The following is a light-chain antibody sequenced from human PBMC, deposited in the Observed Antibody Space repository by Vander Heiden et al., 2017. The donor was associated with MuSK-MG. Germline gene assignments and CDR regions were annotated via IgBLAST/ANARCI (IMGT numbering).Light chain of an antibody. CDR1: QNRLRSSNNKNY. J-gene: IGKJ2*01. CDR3: HQYDATPYT. Sequence: DMVLIQSPASLALVLGERGTISCKSSQNRLRSSNNKNYLSWYQQRPGQPPRLLFYWASARDSGVPDRFSASGSGTDFTLSISSLQAEDVAIYYCHQYDATPYTFGQGTKLEIK. V-gene: IGKV4-1*01. CDR2: WAS.